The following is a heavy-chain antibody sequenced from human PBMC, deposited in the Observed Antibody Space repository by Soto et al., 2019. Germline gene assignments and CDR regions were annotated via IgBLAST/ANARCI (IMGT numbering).Heavy chain of an antibody. CDR1: GYSFTCYW. Sequence: GESLKISCKGSGYSFTCYWIGWVRQMPGKGLEWMGIIYPGDSDTRYSPSFQGQVTISADKSISTAYLQWSSLKASDTAMYYCARSPYGGNSIWRTFDIWGQGTMVTVS. J-gene: IGHJ3*02. V-gene: IGHV5-51*01. CDR2: IYPGDSDT. D-gene: IGHD4-17*01. CDR3: ARSPYGGNSIWRTFDI.